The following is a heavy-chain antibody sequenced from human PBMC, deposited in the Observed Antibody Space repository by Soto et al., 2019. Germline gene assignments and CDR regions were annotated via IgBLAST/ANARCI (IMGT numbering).Heavy chain of an antibody. V-gene: IGHV1-18*03. Sequence: QVQLVQSGAEVKKPGASVKVSCKASGYTFSSYGISWVRQAPGQGLEWMGWISGYSGHTYYAQKFQGRVTMTTDTSTNTVYMELRSLRSDDMAVYYCAREWDNKSEHSSGWYDDFWGQGTLVTVSS. CDR2: ISGYSGHT. CDR3: AREWDNKSEHSSGWYDDF. J-gene: IGHJ4*02. CDR1: GYTFSSYG. D-gene: IGHD6-19*01.